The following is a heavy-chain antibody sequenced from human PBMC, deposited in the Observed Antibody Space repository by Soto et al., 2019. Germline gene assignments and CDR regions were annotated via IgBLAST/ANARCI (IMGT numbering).Heavy chain of an antibody. CDR2: IYYSGST. V-gene: IGHV4-39*01. CDR1: GCSISRSSYY. Sequence: SETLSLTFTVSGCSISRSSYYWGWLRPPPGNGLEWIGSIYYSGSTYYNPSLKSRVTISVDTSKNQFSLKLSSVTAADTAVYYCARRVVGGAATNSVDYWGQRTLVTVSS. D-gene: IGHD2-15*01. J-gene: IGHJ4*02. CDR3: ARRVVGGAATNSVDY.